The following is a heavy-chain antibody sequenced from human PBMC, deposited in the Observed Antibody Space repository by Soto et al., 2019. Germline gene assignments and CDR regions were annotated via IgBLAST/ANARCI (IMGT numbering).Heavy chain of an antibody. CDR2: INHSGST. D-gene: IGHD3-10*01. V-gene: IGHV4-34*01. CDR3: ARARWLRRSFDY. CDR1: GGSFSGYY. J-gene: IGHJ4*02. Sequence: SETLSLTCAVYGGSFSGYYWSWIRQPPGKGLEWIGEINHSGSTNYNPSLKSRVTISVDTSKNQFSLKLSSVTAAAPAVYYCARARWLRRSFDYWGQGPLVTVSS.